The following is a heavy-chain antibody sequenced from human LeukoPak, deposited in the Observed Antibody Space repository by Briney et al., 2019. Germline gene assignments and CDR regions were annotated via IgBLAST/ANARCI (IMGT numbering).Heavy chain of an antibody. CDR3: ANNDYSNYGSDY. Sequence: SETLSLTCTVSGGSISSYYWSWIRQPPGKGLEWIGYIYYSGSTNYNPSLKSRVTISVDTSKNQFSLKLSSVTAADTAVYYCANNDYSNYGSDYWGQGTLVTVSS. V-gene: IGHV4-59*12. CDR2: IYYSGST. CDR1: GGSISSYY. D-gene: IGHD4-11*01. J-gene: IGHJ4*02.